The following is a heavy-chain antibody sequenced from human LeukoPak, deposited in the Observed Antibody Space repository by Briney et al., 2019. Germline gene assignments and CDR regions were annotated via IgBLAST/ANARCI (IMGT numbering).Heavy chain of an antibody. CDR3: ARLVQEWLGFYYYYYMDV. J-gene: IGHJ6*03. CDR2: IKQDGSEK. CDR1: GFTFSSYW. V-gene: IGHV3-7*01. D-gene: IGHD6-19*01. Sequence: PGGSLRLSCAASGFTFSSYWMSWVRQAPGKGLEWVANIKQDGSEKYYVDSVKGRFTISRDNAKNSLYLQMNSLRAEDTAVYYCARLVQEWLGFYYYYYMDVWGKGTTVTVSS.